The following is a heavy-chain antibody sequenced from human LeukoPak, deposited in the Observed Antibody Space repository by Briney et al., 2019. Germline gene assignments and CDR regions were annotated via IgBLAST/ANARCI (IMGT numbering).Heavy chain of an antibody. CDR2: IKQDGSET. CDR3: ARDRDSRWDFDL. J-gene: IGHJ2*01. CDR1: GFTSSTYW. V-gene: IGHV3-7*01. Sequence: GGSLRLSCAASGFTSSTYWMSWVRQAPGKGLEWVASIKQDGSETYNVDSVKGRFTLSRDNAKNSLYLQVNSLRADDTAVYYCARDRDSRWDFDLWGRGTLVTVSS. D-gene: IGHD3-22*01.